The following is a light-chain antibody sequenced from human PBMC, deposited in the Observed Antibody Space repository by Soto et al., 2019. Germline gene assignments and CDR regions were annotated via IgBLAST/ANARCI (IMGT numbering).Light chain of an antibody. CDR1: QSISSW. Sequence: TQSPSTLSASVGDRVTLTCRASQSISSWLAWYQQKPGKAPKLLINKASSLESGVPSRFSGSGSGTEFTLTISSLQPDDFATYYCQQYNIYWTFGQGTKVDIK. CDR3: QQYNIYWT. J-gene: IGKJ1*01. CDR2: KAS. V-gene: IGKV1-5*03.